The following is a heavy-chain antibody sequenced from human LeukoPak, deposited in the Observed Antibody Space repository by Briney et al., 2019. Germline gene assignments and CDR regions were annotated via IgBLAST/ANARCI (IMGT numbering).Heavy chain of an antibody. Sequence: ASVKVSCKASGYTFTSYDINWVRQATGQGLEWMGWINPNNGDTSYVQNFQGWVTMTRDTSISTAYMELSRLRSDDTAVYYCARGGGLRYFDWLLDYWGQGTLVTVSS. CDR3: ARGGGLRYFDWLLDY. V-gene: IGHV1-2*04. CDR1: GYTFTSYD. D-gene: IGHD3-9*01. J-gene: IGHJ4*02. CDR2: INPNNGDT.